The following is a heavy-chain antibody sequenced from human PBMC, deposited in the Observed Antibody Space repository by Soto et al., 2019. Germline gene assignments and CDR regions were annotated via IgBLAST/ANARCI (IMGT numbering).Heavy chain of an antibody. V-gene: IGHV3-33*01. Sequence: QVQLVESGGGVVQPGTSLRLSCAASGFTFSRHGMHWVRQTPGKGLEWLAVILNDASGHWYADSAKGRFTISRDNFENTLYLQMNGLRLEDTAMYYCARDDDYPDNGFDYWGQGTVVTVSS. CDR2: ILNDASGH. CDR3: ARDDDYPDNGFDY. D-gene: IGHD4-17*01. J-gene: IGHJ4*02. CDR1: GFTFSRHG.